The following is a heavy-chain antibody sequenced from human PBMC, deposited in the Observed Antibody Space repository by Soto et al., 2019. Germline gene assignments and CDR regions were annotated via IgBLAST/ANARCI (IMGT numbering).Heavy chain of an antibody. CDR1: GSSLNNYY. Sequence: SETLSLTCTVSGSSLNNYYWSWTRQPPGKGLEWIGYIYYAGSTSYNPSLKSRVTISADTSNNLFSLKLNSVTAAPTALYYCARLGGYYPALYSWGQGTLVTVSP. J-gene: IGHJ4*02. CDR3: ARLGGYYPALYS. D-gene: IGHD3-22*01. V-gene: IGHV4-59*08. CDR2: IYYAGST.